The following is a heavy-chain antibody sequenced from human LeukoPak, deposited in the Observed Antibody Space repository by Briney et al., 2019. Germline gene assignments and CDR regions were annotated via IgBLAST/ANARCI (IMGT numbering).Heavy chain of an antibody. CDR2: IKQDGSDK. CDR1: GLTFSSYW. J-gene: IGHJ4*02. CDR3: ASLTDIEAGAVRY. V-gene: IGHV3-7*02. Sequence: GGSLRLSCAASGLTFSSYWMSWVRQAPGKGLEWVANIKQDGSDKYYLDSVKGRFTISRDNAKNSLYLQMNSLRAEDTAVYYCASLTDIEAGAVRYWGQGTLVTVSS. D-gene: IGHD1-26*01.